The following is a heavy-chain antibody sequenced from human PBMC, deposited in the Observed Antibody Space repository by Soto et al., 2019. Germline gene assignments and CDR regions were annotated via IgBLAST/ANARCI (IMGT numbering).Heavy chain of an antibody. J-gene: IGHJ4*02. CDR1: GGSISSGGYS. CDR3: ARLMAAAGANTLDY. V-gene: IGHV4-61*08. CDR2: IYYSGST. Sequence: SETLSLTCTVSGGSISSGGYSWSWIRQPPGKGLEWIGYIYYSGSTYYNPSLKSRVTISVDTSKNQFSLKLSSVTAADTAVYYCARLMAAAGANTLDYWGQGTLVTVSS. D-gene: IGHD6-13*01.